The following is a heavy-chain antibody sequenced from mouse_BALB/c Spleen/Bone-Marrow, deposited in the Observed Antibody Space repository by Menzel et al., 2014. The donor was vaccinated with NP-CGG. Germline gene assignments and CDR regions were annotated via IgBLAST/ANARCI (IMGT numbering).Heavy chain of an antibody. CDR3: ARDYNGYFDF. D-gene: IGHD6-1*01. CDR1: GFTFTNYF. J-gene: IGHJ2*01. Sequence: EVQGVESGGGLVQPGGSLRLSCTTSGFTFTNYFMTWVRRPPGEALEWLGFIRNKANGYTTEYNPSVKGRFTISRDNSQGIFYLQMNTLRAEDSAIYYCARDYNGYFDFWGQGTTLTVSS. V-gene: IGHV7-3*02. CDR2: IRNKANGYTT.